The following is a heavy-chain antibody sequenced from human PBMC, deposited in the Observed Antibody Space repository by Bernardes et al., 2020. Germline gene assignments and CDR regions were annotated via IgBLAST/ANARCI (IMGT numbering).Heavy chain of an antibody. D-gene: IGHD6-6*01. CDR3: ARASNAEYFHY. CDR2: IYGGGIT. CDR1: GFTVSSNY. Sequence: SLRLSCAASGFTVSSNYMSWVRQAPGKGLEWVSVIYGGGITYYADSVKGRFTISRDNSKNTLYLQINSLRAEDTAVYYCARASNAEYFHYWGPGTLVTVSS. V-gene: IGHV3-53*01. J-gene: IGHJ1*01.